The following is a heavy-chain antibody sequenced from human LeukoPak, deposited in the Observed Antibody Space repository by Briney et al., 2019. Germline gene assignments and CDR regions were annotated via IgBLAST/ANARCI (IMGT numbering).Heavy chain of an antibody. J-gene: IGHJ4*02. CDR3: ARDRNMVRGVIPGLVDY. D-gene: IGHD3-10*01. CDR1: GGSISSYY. Sequence: SETLSLTCTVSGGSISSYYWSWIRQPPGKGLEWIGEINHSGSTNFNPSLKSRVTISVDTSKNQFSLKLSSVTAADTAVYYCARDRNMVRGVIPGLVDYWGQGTLVTVSS. V-gene: IGHV4-34*01. CDR2: INHSGST.